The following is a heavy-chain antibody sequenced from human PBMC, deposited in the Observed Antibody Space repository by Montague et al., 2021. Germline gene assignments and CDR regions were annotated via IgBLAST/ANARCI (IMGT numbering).Heavy chain of an antibody. CDR3: ARARAAAGS. CDR2: INEDGSEK. Sequence: SLRLSCPASGITFGYYWMSWVRQAPGKGLEWVADINEDGSEKNYVDSVRGRFSISRDNTKNSLYLQMNSLRVEDTAVYYCARARAAAGSWGHGTLVIVSS. CDR1: GITFGYYW. V-gene: IGHV3-7*01. D-gene: IGHD6-13*01. J-gene: IGHJ5*01.